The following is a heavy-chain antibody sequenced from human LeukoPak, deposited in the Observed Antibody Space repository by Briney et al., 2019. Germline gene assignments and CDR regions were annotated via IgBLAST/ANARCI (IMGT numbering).Heavy chain of an antibody. CDR1: GFTIGSHF. CDR3: ARLGATSSGKYYFDS. CDR2: LEPSGNER. D-gene: IGHD6-25*01. J-gene: IGHJ4*02. Sequence: GGSLRLSRAVSGFTIGSHFMGWVRHLPGKGLQCVAILEPSGNERNYVDSVKGRFSISRDNAQNSLSLQMNNLSADDTAVYYCARLGATSSGKYYFDSWGQGTLVTVSS. V-gene: IGHV3-7*01.